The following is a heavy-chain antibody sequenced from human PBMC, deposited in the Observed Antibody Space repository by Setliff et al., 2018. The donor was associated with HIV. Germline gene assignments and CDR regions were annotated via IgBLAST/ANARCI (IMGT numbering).Heavy chain of an antibody. CDR3: ARGWGLSYYYDSSGYTPFDY. CDR1: GYTFTGYY. CDR2: INPNSGGT. J-gene: IGHJ4*02. Sequence: ASVKVSCKASGYTFTGYYMHWVRQAPGQGLEWMGWINPNSGGTNYAQKFQGRVTMTRDTSISTAYMELSRLRSDDTAVYYCARGWGLSYYYDSSGYTPFDYWGQGTLVTVPQ. D-gene: IGHD3-22*01. V-gene: IGHV1-2*02.